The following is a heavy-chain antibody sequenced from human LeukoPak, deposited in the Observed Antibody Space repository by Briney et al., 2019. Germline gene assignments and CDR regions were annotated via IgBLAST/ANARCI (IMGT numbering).Heavy chain of an antibody. J-gene: IGHJ6*03. CDR3: AKGPQSTYYYYMDV. V-gene: IGHV3-23*01. CDR1: GFTFNNFA. CDR2: ISGSGARS. Sequence: GGSLRLSCAASGFTFNNFAMNWVRRAPGKGLEWVSRISGSGARSHYADSVKGRFTISRDNSKNTLYLQMNSLRAEDTAVYYCAKGPQSTYYYYMDVWGKGTTVTVSS. D-gene: IGHD2-2*01.